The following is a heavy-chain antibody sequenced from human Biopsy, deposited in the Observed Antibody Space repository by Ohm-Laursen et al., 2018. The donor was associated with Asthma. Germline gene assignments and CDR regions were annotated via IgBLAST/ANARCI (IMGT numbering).Heavy chain of an antibody. J-gene: IGHJ4*02. V-gene: IGHV1-69*13. Sequence: SVKVSCKSLGGTFNTYVIGWVRQAPGQGLGWMGGINSVFGTTTYPQKFQDRVTITADDSTSTVYMELSSLRFEDTAVYYCARKAGSCISRTCYSLDFWGQGTLVTVSS. CDR1: GGTFNTYV. CDR2: INSVFGTT. D-gene: IGHD2-2*01. CDR3: ARKAGSCISRTCYSLDF.